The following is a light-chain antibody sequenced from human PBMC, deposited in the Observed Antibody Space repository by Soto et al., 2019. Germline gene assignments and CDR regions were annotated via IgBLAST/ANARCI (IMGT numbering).Light chain of an antibody. Sequence: EIVLTQSPGTLSLSPGESGTLCWRDSQSVSSSYLAWYQQKPGQAPRLLIYAESSRATGIPDRFSGSGSGTDLNLTISRLEPEDFAVYYCQKYTTSSWTFGQGTKVDIK. CDR1: QSVSSSY. CDR2: AES. J-gene: IGKJ1*01. V-gene: IGKV3-20*01. CDR3: QKYTTSSWT.